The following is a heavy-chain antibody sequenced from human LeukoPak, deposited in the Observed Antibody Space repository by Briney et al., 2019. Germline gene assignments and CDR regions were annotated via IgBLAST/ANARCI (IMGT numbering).Heavy chain of an antibody. V-gene: IGHV1-2*02. Sequence: AASVKVSCKASGYTFTGYYMHWVRQAPGQGLEWMGWINPNSGGTNYAQKFQGRVTMTRDTSISTAYMELSRLRSDDTAVYYCARGFGITIFGVVIPTDAFDIWGQGTMVTVSS. CDR1: GYTFTGYY. CDR2: INPNSGGT. D-gene: IGHD3-3*01. J-gene: IGHJ3*02. CDR3: ARGFGITIFGVVIPTDAFDI.